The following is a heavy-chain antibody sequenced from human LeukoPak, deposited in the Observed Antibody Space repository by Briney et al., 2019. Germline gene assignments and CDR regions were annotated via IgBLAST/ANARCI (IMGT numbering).Heavy chain of an antibody. D-gene: IGHD1-26*01. CDR2: IYTSGST. V-gene: IGHV4-59*10. CDR3: ARGSGSYYES. Sequence: SETLSLTCAVYGGSFSGYYWSWIRQPAGKGLEWIGRIYTSGSTNYNPSLKSRVTISVDTSKNQFSLKLSSVTAADTAVYYCARGSGSYYESWGQGTLVTVSS. CDR1: GGSFSGYY. J-gene: IGHJ4*02.